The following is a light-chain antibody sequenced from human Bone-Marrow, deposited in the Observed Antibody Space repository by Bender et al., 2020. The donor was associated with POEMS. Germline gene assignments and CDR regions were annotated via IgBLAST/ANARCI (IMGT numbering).Light chain of an antibody. CDR2: KDW. J-gene: IGLJ2*01. Sequence: SYEVTQPPSVSVSPGQTATMSCSGDNLKDKYVTWYQQKAGQSPLLAIYKDWKRPAGIPERFSGSNSGNTATLTISGTQVEDEADYFCYCAADNNCVLFGGGTTLTVL. CDR3: YCAADNNCVL. V-gene: IGLV3-1*01. CDR1: NLKDKY.